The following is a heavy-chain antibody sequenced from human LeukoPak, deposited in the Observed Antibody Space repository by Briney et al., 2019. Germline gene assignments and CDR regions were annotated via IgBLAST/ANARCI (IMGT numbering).Heavy chain of an antibody. Sequence: GGSLRLSCAASGLTFSSYAMSWVRQAPGKGLEWVSAISGSGGSTYYADSVKGRFTISRDNSKNTLYLQMNSPRAEDTAVYYCAKAFLVSIAARPAPGDYWGQGTLVTVSS. J-gene: IGHJ4*02. D-gene: IGHD6-6*01. V-gene: IGHV3-23*01. CDR2: ISGSGGST. CDR1: GLTFSSYA. CDR3: AKAFLVSIAARPAPGDY.